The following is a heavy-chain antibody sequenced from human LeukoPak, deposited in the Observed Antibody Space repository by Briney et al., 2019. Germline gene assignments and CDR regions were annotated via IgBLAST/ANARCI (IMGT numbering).Heavy chain of an antibody. CDR1: GGSFSGYY. CDR2: INHSGST. D-gene: IGHD3-10*01. J-gene: IGHJ4*02. V-gene: IGHV4-34*01. Sequence: PSETLSLTCAVYGGSFSGYYWSWIRQPPGKGLEWIGEINHSGSTNYNPSLKSRVTISVDTSKNQFSLKLSSVTAADTAVYYCARSRYYYGSVYFDYWGQGALVTVSS. CDR3: ARSRYYYGSVYFDY.